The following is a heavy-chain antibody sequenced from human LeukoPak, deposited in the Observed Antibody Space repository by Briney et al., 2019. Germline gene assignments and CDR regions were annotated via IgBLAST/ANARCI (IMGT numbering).Heavy chain of an antibody. CDR2: ISWNSGSI. CDR3: AKDTGYDSGGVTWFDP. V-gene: IGHV3-9*01. J-gene: IGHJ5*02. CDR1: GFTFDDYA. Sequence: PGRSLRLSCAASGFTFDDYAMHWVRQAPGKGLEWVSGISWNSGSIGYADSVKGRFTISRDNAKNSLYLQMNSLRAEDTALYYCAKDTGYDSGGVTWFDPWGQGTLVTVSS. D-gene: IGHD3-22*01.